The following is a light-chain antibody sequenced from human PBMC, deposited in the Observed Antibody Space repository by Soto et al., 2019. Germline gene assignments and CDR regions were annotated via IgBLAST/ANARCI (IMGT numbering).Light chain of an antibody. CDR3: QQYGSSVWT. Sequence: ETVLTQSPGTLSLSPGDRATLSCRASQSVTNTYLAWYQQKPGQAPRLLIYSASYRATGIPDRFSSSGSGTDFTLTITRLEPEDFAVYYCQQYGSSVWTFGQGTKVEIK. V-gene: IGKV3-20*01. CDR2: SAS. CDR1: QSVTNTY. J-gene: IGKJ1*01.